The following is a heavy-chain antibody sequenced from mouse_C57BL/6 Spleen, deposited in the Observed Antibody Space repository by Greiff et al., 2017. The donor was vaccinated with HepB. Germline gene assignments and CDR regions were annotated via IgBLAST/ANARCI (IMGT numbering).Heavy chain of an antibody. D-gene: IGHD1-1*01. Sequence: EVKLVESGEGLVKPGGSLKLSCAASGFTFSSYAMSWVRQTPEKRLEWVAYISSGGDYIYYADTVKGRFTISRDNARNTLYLQMSSLKSEDTAMYYCTRALITTVVAPGYYFDYWGQGTTLTVSS. CDR2: ISSGGDYI. V-gene: IGHV5-9-1*02. CDR3: TRALITTVVAPGYYFDY. J-gene: IGHJ2*01. CDR1: GFTFSSYA.